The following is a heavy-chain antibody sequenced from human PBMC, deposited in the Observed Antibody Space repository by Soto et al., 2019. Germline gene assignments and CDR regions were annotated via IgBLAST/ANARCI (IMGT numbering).Heavy chain of an antibody. CDR2: ISYDGSQK. D-gene: IGHD4-4*01. J-gene: IGHJ4*02. Sequence: VGSLRLSCAASGFNFSIYAMHWVRRAPGKGLDWVAVISYDGSQKYYADSVKGRFTISRDNTKNTVYLRMDSLRAEDTAVYYCATDVDYTPFDYWGQGTLVTVSS. CDR1: GFNFSIYA. V-gene: IGHV3-30*04. CDR3: ATDVDYTPFDY.